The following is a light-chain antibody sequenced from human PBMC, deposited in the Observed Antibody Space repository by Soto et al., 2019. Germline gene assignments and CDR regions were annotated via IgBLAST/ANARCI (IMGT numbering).Light chain of an antibody. CDR1: QSVGSSY. V-gene: IGKV3-20*01. Sequence: EIVLTQSPGTLSLSPGERATLSCRASQSVGSSYLTWYQHKPGQAPRLLIYGASNRATGIPDRFSGSWSGTDFTLTISRLEPEDVAVYYCHHYGSSWTFGQGTKVESK. J-gene: IGKJ1*01. CDR3: HHYGSSWT. CDR2: GAS.